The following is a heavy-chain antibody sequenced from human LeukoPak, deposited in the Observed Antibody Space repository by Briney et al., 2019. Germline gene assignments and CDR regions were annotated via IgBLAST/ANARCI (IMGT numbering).Heavy chain of an antibody. V-gene: IGHV3-30*10. J-gene: IGHJ5*02. CDR2: ISYDGSNK. CDR3: TKDRGSGPSAFDP. CDR1: RFTFSAYA. Sequence: GGSLRLSCAASRFTFSAYAMHWVRQAPGKGLEWVAGISYDGSNKYYTDSVKGRFTISRDNSKNTLHLQMNSLRSEDTAVYYCTKDRGSGPSAFDPWGQGTLVTVSS. D-gene: IGHD6-25*01.